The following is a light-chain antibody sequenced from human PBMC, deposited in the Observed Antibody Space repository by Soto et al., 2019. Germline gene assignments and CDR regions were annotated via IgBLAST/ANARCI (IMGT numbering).Light chain of an antibody. CDR3: QQDNNWPQT. CDR2: GAS. Sequence: EIVMTQSPATLSVSPGERATLSCRASQSVSSNLAWYQQKPGQAPRLLIYGASTRATGIPARFSGSGSGTEFTLTISSLQSEDFEVYYCQQDNNWPQTFGQGTKLDIK. CDR1: QSVSSN. V-gene: IGKV3-15*01. J-gene: IGKJ2*01.